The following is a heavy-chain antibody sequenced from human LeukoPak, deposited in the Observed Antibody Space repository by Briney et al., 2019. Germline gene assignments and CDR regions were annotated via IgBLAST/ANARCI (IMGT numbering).Heavy chain of an antibody. CDR2: IIPIFGTT. Sequence: SVKVSCKASGGTISSYAIRWVRQAPGQGLEWMGGIIPIFGTTNYAQKFQGRVTITTDESMSTAYMELSSLRSDDTAVYYYARVSMASHDAFDIWGQGTMVTVSS. J-gene: IGHJ3*02. CDR1: GGTISSYA. CDR3: ARVSMASHDAFDI. V-gene: IGHV1-69*05. D-gene: IGHD2/OR15-2a*01.